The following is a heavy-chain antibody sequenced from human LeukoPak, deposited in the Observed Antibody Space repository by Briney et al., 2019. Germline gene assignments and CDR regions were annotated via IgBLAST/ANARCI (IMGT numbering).Heavy chain of an antibody. V-gene: IGHV3-23*01. J-gene: IGHJ4*02. CDR1: GFSFSSYA. D-gene: IGHD3-22*01. CDR2: ISGSGGST. Sequence: PGGSLRLSCAASGFSFSSYAMSCVRQAPGKGLEWVSSISGSGGSTYYADSVKGRFTISRDNSKNTLYLQMNSLRAEDTAVYYCAKTHTYYDSSGYYYYFDYWGQGTLVTVSS. CDR3: AKTHTYYDSSGYYYYFDY.